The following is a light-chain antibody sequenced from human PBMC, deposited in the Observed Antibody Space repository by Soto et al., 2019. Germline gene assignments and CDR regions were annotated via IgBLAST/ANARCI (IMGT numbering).Light chain of an antibody. J-gene: IGKJ2*01. CDR2: WAS. CDR1: QSVLYSSNNKNY. V-gene: IGKV4-1*01. Sequence: DIVMTQSPDSLAVSLGERATINCKSSQSVLYSSNNKNYLAWYQQRPGQPPKLLIYWASTRESGVPDRFSGSGSGTDFTLTITSLQAEGVAVYYCQQYESTPPTFGQGTKLEIE. CDR3: QQYESTPPT.